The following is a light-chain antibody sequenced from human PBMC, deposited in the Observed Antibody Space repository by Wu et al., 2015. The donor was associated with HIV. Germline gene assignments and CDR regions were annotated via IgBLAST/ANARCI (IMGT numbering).Light chain of an antibody. CDR1: QSLSSRN. CDR2: GAS. J-gene: IGKJ1*01. CDR3: QHYGSSQWT. Sequence: SXGERAPSLAGPSQSLSSRNFSLVPPRYLASLPDSSIYGASSRATGIPDRFSGSGSGTDFTLTITRLEPEDFAVYYCQHYGSSQWTFGQGTKVEIK. V-gene: IGKV3-20*01.